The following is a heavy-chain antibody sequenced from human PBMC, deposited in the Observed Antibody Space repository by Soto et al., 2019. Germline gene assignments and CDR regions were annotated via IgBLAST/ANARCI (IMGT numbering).Heavy chain of an antibody. CDR1: GYTFTGYY. CDR3: AREEYAYDYIWGSYRTLSY. Sequence: ASVKVSCKASGYTFTGYYMHWVRQAPGQGLEWMGWINPNSGGTNYAQKFQGWVTMTRDTSISTAYMELSRLRSDDTAVYYCAREEYAYDYIWGSYRTLSYWGQGTLVTVSS. V-gene: IGHV1-2*04. J-gene: IGHJ4*02. CDR2: INPNSGGT. D-gene: IGHD3-16*02.